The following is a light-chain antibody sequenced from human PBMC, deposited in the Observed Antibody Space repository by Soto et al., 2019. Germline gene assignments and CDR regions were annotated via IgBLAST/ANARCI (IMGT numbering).Light chain of an antibody. V-gene: IGKV3-20*01. Sequence: EIVLTQSPGTLSLSPGERATLSCRASQSVSSSYLAWFQQKPGQAPRLLIYGASSRATCIPDRFSGSGSGTDFTLTISRPESEELALYYCQQYGSSPPSFGPGTKVDIK. J-gene: IGKJ3*01. CDR2: GAS. CDR3: QQYGSSPPS. CDR1: QSVSSSY.